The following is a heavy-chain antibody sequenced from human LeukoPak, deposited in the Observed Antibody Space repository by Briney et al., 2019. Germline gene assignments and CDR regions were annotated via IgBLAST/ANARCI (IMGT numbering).Heavy chain of an antibody. CDR1: GYTFTNHW. D-gene: IGHD5-12*01. Sequence: RGESLKISCKGSGYTFTNHWISWVRQVPGKGLEWMGKIDPSDSYTNYSPSFQGHVTISADKSISTAYLQWSSLKASDTAMYYCARAPDSDSGYDYFDYWGQGTLVTVSS. CDR3: ARAPDSDSGYDYFDY. J-gene: IGHJ4*02. CDR2: IDPSDSYT. V-gene: IGHV5-10-1*01.